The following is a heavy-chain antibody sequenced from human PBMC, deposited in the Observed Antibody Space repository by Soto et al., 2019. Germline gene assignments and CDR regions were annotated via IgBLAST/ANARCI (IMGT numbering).Heavy chain of an antibody. V-gene: IGHV1-69*06. Sequence: SVKVSCKASGGTFSSYAISWVRQAPGQGLEWMGGIIPIFGTANYAQKFQGRVTITADKSTSTAYMELSSLRSEDTAVYYCARDYFSVDTAIWDWFDPWGQGTLVTVSS. J-gene: IGHJ5*02. CDR1: GGTFSSYA. D-gene: IGHD5-18*01. CDR2: IIPIFGTA. CDR3: ARDYFSVDTAIWDWFDP.